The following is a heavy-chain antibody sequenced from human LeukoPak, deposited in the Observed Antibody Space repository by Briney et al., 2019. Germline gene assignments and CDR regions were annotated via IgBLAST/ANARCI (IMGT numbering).Heavy chain of an antibody. Sequence: GGSLRLSCAASGFTFSNYAMSWVRQAPGKGLEWVSAISGSGGSTYYADSVKGRFTISRDNSKNTLYLQMNSLRAEDTAVYYCAKDYCGGDCAAAIDYWGQGTLVTVSS. D-gene: IGHD2-21*02. V-gene: IGHV3-23*01. CDR1: GFTFSNYA. CDR2: ISGSGGST. J-gene: IGHJ4*02. CDR3: AKDYCGGDCAAAIDY.